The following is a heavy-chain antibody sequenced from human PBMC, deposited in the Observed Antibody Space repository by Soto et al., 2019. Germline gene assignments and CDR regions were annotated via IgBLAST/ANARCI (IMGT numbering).Heavy chain of an antibody. Sequence: QGLLVQSGAEVKKPGSSVKVSCQAPGGTLSTYTLTWLRQAPGQGPEWMGRIIPALDVEDYAQQFQGRVTITADTSTSTAYMELHSLRSDDTAVYYCAAVAGTSAFVGYFEYCGQGTLVTVAS. J-gene: IGHJ4*02. V-gene: IGHV1-69*02. D-gene: IGHD6-19*01. CDR1: GGTLSTYT. CDR3: AAVAGTSAFVGYFEY. CDR2: IIPALDVE.